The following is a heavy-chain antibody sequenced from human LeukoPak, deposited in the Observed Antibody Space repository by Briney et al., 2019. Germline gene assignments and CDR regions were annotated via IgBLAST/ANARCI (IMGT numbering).Heavy chain of an antibody. CDR1: GYTFTSYY. CDR2: INPSGGST. CDR3: ARELIPTIFGVVTPDAFDI. Sequence: ASVKVSCKASGYTFTSYYMHWVRQAPGRGLEWMGIINPSGGSTSYAQKFQGRVTMTRDTSTSTVYMELSSLRSEDTAVYYCARELIPTIFGVVTPDAFDIWGQGTMVTVSS. J-gene: IGHJ3*02. V-gene: IGHV1-46*01. D-gene: IGHD3-3*01.